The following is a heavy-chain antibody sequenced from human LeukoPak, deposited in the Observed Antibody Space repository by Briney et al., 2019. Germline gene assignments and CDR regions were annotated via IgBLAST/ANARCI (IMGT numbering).Heavy chain of an antibody. V-gene: IGHV4-34*01. D-gene: IGHD3-10*01. CDR1: GGSFSGFD. J-gene: IGHJ4*02. CDR2: IKHSGST. Sequence: SETLSLTCAVYGGSFSGFDWSWFRQSPGKGLEWLGEIKHSGSTNYNPSLKSRVTISVDTSKKQFYLKLRALTAADTAVYYCARESGIVPHYWGKGTLVAVS. CDR3: ARESGIVPHY.